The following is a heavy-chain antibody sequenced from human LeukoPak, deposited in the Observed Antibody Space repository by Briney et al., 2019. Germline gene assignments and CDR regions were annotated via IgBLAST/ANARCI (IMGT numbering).Heavy chain of an antibody. CDR2: ISYDGSNK. D-gene: IGHD5-12*01. J-gene: IGHJ6*02. CDR1: GFTFSSYA. Sequence: GGSLRLSCAASGFTFSSYAMHWVRQAPGKGLEWVAVISYDGSNKYYADSVKGRFTISRDNSKNTLYLQMNSPRAEDTAVYYCARGWLRFSADYYYYYGMDVWGQGTTVTVSS. V-gene: IGHV3-30-3*01. CDR3: ARGWLRFSADYYYYYGMDV.